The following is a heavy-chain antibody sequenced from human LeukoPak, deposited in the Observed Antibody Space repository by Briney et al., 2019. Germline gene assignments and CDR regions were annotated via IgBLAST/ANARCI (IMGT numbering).Heavy chain of an antibody. Sequence: GGSLRLSCAASGFTFSSYGMHWVRQAPGRRLEWVANIKGDGSEQFYVDSVKGRFTISRDNGKNSLYLQMNSLRAEDTAIYYCARDGVSLDYWGQGTLVTVSS. CDR3: ARDGVSLDY. J-gene: IGHJ4*02. D-gene: IGHD3-16*01. CDR2: IKGDGSEQ. CDR1: GFTFSSYG. V-gene: IGHV3-7*01.